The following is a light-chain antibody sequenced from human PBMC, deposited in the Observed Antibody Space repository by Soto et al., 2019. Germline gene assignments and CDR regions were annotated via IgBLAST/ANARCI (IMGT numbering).Light chain of an antibody. CDR2: AAS. CDR3: QQSYSTPPWT. J-gene: IGKJ1*01. CDR1: QSISSY. V-gene: IGKV1-39*01. Sequence: DIQMTQSPSSLSASVGDRVTITCRASQSISSYLNWYQQKPGKAPKLLIYAASSLQSGVPSRFSGSGSGTDSTLTISSLQPEDFATYYCQQSYSTPPWTFGPGTKVEIK.